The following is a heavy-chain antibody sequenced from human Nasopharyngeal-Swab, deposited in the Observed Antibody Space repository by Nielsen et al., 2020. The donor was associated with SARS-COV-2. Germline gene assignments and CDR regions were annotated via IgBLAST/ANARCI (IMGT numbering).Heavy chain of an antibody. CDR1: GFTFSNAR. CDR3: SWQWLARGYFQH. V-gene: IGHV3-15*01. Sequence: GESLKISCAASGFTFSNARMVWVRQAPGKGLEWVGRIKNKADGGTTDYAAPVKGRFTISRDDSKNTIYLQMNSLKTEDTAVYYCSWQWLARGYFQHWGQGTLVTVSS. J-gene: IGHJ1*01. CDR2: IKNKADGGTT. D-gene: IGHD6-19*01.